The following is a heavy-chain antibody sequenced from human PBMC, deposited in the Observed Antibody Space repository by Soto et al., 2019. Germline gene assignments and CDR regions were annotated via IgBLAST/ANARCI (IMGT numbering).Heavy chain of an antibody. J-gene: IGHJ6*02. CDR3: ARQTRQRVVPAARDYYGMDV. Sequence: TLSLTCTVSGGSISSNSYYWGWIRQPPGKGLEWIGSIYYSGSTYYNPSLKSRVTISVDTSKNQFSLKLSSVTAADTAVYYCARQTRQRVVPAARDYYGMDVWGQGTTVTVSS. CDR2: IYYSGST. D-gene: IGHD2-2*01. CDR1: GGSISSNSYY. V-gene: IGHV4-39*01.